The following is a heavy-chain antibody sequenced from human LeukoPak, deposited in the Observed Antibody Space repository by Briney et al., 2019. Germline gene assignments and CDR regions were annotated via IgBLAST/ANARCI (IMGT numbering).Heavy chain of an antibody. D-gene: IGHD2-15*01. J-gene: IGHJ4*02. CDR3: AKDRSSTWSFDY. CDR1: GLTFSTSG. Sequence: GGSLRLSCATSGLTFSTSGMHWVRQAPGKGLEWVAVISDDGRKRYYTDSVKGRFTISRDSAKNTVYLQMNSLKTEDTAVYHCAKDRSSTWSFDYWGQGALVTVSS. CDR2: ISDDGRKR. V-gene: IGHV3-30*18.